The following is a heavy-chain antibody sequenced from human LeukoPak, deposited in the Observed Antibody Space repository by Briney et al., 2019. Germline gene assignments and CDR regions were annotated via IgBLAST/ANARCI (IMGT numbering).Heavy chain of an antibody. V-gene: IGHV1-2*02. D-gene: IGHD1-26*01. CDR1: GYTFTGYY. Sequence: GASVKVSCKASGYTFTGYYMHWVRQAPGQGLEWVGWINPNSGGTNYAQKFQGRVTMTRDTSISTAYMELSRLRSDDTAVYYCATVDLDITSTGIVGAKLDYWGQGTLVTVSS. CDR3: ATVDLDITSTGIVGAKLDY. J-gene: IGHJ4*02. CDR2: INPNSGGT.